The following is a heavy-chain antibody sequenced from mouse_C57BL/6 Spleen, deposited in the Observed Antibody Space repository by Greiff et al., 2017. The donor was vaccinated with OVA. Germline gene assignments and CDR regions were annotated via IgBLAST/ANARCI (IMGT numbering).Heavy chain of an antibody. Sequence: VQLQQSGAELVRPGTSVKVSCKASGYAFTNYLIEWVKQRPGQGLEWIGVINPGSGGTNYNEKFKGKATLTVDKSSSTAYMQLSSLTSEDSAVYFCARSGGEEFAYWGQGTLVTVSA. V-gene: IGHV1-54*01. CDR2: INPGSGGT. J-gene: IGHJ3*01. CDR1: GYAFTNYL. D-gene: IGHD3-1*01. CDR3: ARSGGEEFAY.